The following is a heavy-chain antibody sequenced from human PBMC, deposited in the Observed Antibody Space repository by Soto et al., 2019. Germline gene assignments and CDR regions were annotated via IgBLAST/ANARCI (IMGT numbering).Heavy chain of an antibody. V-gene: IGHV3-30*18. J-gene: IGHJ5*02. CDR3: AKDTRDSYGDYEGWCDP. D-gene: IGHD4-17*01. CDR2: ISYDGSNK. CDR1: GFTFSSYG. Sequence: QVQLVESGGGVVQPGRSLRLSCAASGFTFSSYGMHWVRQAPGKGLEWVAVISYDGSNKYYADSVKGRFTISRDNSKNTLYQQRNSLRAEDTAVYYCAKDTRDSYGDYEGWCDPWGQGTLVTVSS.